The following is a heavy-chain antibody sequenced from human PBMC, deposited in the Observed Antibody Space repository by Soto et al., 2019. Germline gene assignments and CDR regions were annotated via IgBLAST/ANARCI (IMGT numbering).Heavy chain of an antibody. V-gene: IGHV1-46*01. J-gene: IGHJ4*02. CDR2: INPSGGST. Sequence: ASVKVSCKASGYTFTSYYMHWVRQAPGQGLEWMGIINPSGGSTSYAQKFQGRVTMTRDTSISTVYMELSRLTSDDTAVYYCARAGLTTLELATTYWGQGTLVTVSS. CDR1: GYTFTSYY. D-gene: IGHD5-12*01. CDR3: ARAGLTTLELATTY.